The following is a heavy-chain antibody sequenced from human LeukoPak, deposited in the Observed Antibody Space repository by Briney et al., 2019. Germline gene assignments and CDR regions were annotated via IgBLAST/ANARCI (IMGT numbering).Heavy chain of an antibody. Sequence: PSETLSLTCAVYGGSFSGYYWSWIRQPPGKGLEWIGEINHSGSTNYNPSLKSRVTISVDTSKNQFSLKLSSVTAADTAVYYCATARSVSGDDLFDYWGQGTLVTVSS. D-gene: IGHD5-12*01. J-gene: IGHJ4*02. V-gene: IGHV4-34*01. CDR3: ATARSVSGDDLFDY. CDR1: GGSFSGYY. CDR2: INHSGST.